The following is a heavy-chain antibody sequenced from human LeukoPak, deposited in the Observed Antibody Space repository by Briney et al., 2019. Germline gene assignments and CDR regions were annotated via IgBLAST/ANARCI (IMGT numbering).Heavy chain of an antibody. J-gene: IGHJ4*02. CDR3: ARDATYYDILTGYRPVHYFDY. D-gene: IGHD3-9*01. CDR1: GFTFSSYA. V-gene: IGHV3-23*01. Sequence: GGSLRLSCAASGFTFSSYAMSWVRQAPGKGLEWVSAISGSGGSTYYADSVKGRFTISRDNSKNTLCLQMNSLRAEDTAVYYCARDATYYDILTGYRPVHYFDYWGQGTLVTVSS. CDR2: ISGSGGST.